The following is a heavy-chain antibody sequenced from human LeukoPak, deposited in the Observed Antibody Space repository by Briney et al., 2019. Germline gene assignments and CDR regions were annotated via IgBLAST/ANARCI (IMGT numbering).Heavy chain of an antibody. CDR2: IGKGGDT. CDR3: ARGGYSGFDV. J-gene: IGHJ3*01. D-gene: IGHD5-12*01. Sequence: GGSPRLSCAASGLTFSTYDMHWVRQATGEGLEWVSGIGKGGDTYYVGSVKGRFTISRENAKNSLYLQMNSLRSGDTAVYYCARGGYSGFDVWDQGTVVTVSS. V-gene: IGHV3-13*04. CDR1: GLTFSTYD.